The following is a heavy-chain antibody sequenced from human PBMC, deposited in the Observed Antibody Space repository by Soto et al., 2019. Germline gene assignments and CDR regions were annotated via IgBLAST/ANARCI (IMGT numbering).Heavy chain of an antibody. Sequence: QVQLQESGPGLVKPSETLSLTCTDSGDSISGFYWSWIRQPPGKGLEWIGYINHAGSTYYSPSLQSRVTISLDSSKNQFSRILTSVIAADTAVYFCATFRRNYFDNRGQGNLVTVSS. CDR2: INHAGST. J-gene: IGHJ4*02. D-gene: IGHD3-16*01. CDR3: ATFRRNYFDN. CDR1: GDSISGFY. V-gene: IGHV4-59*01.